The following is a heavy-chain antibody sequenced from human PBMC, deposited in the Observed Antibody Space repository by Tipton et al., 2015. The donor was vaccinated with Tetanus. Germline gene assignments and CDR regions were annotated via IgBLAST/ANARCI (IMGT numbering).Heavy chain of an antibody. D-gene: IGHD5-24*01. CDR3: ARDGSRWLQFEFDN. J-gene: IGHJ4*02. CDR1: GDSVSSNSAS. Sequence: LRLSCAISGDSVSSNSASWNYIRQSPSRGLEWLGRTYYRSKWCNDYAVSVKSRITINPDTSKNQFSLQLNSVTPEDTAVYYCARDGSRWLQFEFDNWGQGTLVTVSS. CDR2: TYYRSKWCN. V-gene: IGHV6-1*01.